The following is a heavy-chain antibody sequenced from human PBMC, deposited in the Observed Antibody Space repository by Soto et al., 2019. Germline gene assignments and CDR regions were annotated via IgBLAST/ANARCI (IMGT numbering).Heavy chain of an antibody. D-gene: IGHD1-26*01. V-gene: IGHV3-72*01. Sequence: PGGSLRLSCAASGFTFSDHYMDWVRQAPGKGLEWVGRTRNKANSYTTEYAASVKGRFTISRDDSKNSLYLQMNSLKTEDTAVYYCARASGSYNYLGQGTLVTVSS. CDR1: GFTFSDHY. CDR3: ARASGSYNY. J-gene: IGHJ4*02. CDR2: TRNKANSYTT.